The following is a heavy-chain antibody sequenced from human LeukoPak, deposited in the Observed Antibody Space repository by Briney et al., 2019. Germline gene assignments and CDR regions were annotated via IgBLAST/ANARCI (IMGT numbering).Heavy chain of an antibody. CDR1: GFTFSRYA. V-gene: IGHV3-64*01. D-gene: IGHD3-10*01. CDR3: ARDWFGYFDY. CDR2: ISSNGGNT. J-gene: IGHJ4*02. Sequence: GGSLRLSCAASGFTFSRYAMHWVRQAPGKGLEYVSGISSNGGNTYYANSVKGRFTISRDNSKNTLYLQMGSLRAEDMAVYYCARDWFGYFDYWGQGTLVTVSS.